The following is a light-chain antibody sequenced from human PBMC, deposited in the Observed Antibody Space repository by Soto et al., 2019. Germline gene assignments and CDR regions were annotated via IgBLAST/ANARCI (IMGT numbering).Light chain of an antibody. CDR2: KAS. V-gene: IGKV1-5*03. Sequence: DIQMTQSPSTLSASVGDRVTITCRASQTISSWLAWYQQKPGKAPKLLIYKASSLESGVPSRFSGSGSGTEFTLTIHSLQPDDFATYNCQQYDTYSTFGQGTKVEIK. J-gene: IGKJ1*01. CDR3: QQYDTYST. CDR1: QTISSW.